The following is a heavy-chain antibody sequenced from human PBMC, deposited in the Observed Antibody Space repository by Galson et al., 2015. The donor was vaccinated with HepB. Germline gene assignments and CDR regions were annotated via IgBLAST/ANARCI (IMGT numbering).Heavy chain of an antibody. CDR1: GGSFSGYY. D-gene: IGHD3-3*01. CDR3: ARAANYDFWSGYYGDYYYYYYMDV. J-gene: IGHJ6*03. V-gene: IGHV4-34*01. Sequence: ETLSLTCAVYGGSFSGYYWSWIRQPPGKGLEWIGEINHSGSTNYNPSLKSRVTISVDTSKNQFSLKLSSVTAADTAVYYCARAANYDFWSGYYGDYYYYYYMDVWGKGTTVTVSS. CDR2: INHSGST.